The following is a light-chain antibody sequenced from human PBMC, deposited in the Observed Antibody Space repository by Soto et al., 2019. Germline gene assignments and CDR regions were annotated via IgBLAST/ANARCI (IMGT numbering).Light chain of an antibody. CDR2: DVN. CDR1: SSDVGSYDY. J-gene: IGLJ1*01. CDR3: CAYSTSGTHV. Sequence: QSALTQPASVSGSPRQSITFCCTGTSSDVGSYDYVSWHQQHPGKAPKLIIYDVNNRPSGVPSRFSGSKSGNTASLIISGLQTEDEADYYCCAYSTSGTHVFGTGTKVTVL. V-gene: IGLV2-14*03.